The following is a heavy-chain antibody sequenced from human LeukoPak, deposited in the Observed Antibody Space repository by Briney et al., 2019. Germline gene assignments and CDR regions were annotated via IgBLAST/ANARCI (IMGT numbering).Heavy chain of an antibody. CDR1: GGSISSGSYY. Sequence: SETLSLTCTVSGGSISSGSYYWSWIRQPAGKGLEWIGRIYTSGSTNYNPSLKSRVTISVDTSKNQFSLKLSSVTAADTAVYYCARPYSSGRGYFDLWGRGTLVTVSS. CDR3: ARPYSSGRGYFDL. J-gene: IGHJ2*01. CDR2: IYTSGST. V-gene: IGHV4-61*02. D-gene: IGHD6-19*01.